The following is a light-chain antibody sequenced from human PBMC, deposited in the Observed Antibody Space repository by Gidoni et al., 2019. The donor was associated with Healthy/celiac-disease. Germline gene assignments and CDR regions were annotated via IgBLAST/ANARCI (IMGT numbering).Light chain of an antibody. Sequence: DIVMTQSPLSLPVPPGEPASISCRSSQSLLHSNGYNYWDWYLQKPGQSPQLLIYLGSNRASGVPDRFSGSGSGTDFTLKISRVEAEDVGVYYCMSALQTLLTFGGGTKMEIK. CDR1: QSLLHSNGYNY. CDR2: LGS. J-gene: IGKJ4*01. V-gene: IGKV2-28*01. CDR3: MSALQTLLT.